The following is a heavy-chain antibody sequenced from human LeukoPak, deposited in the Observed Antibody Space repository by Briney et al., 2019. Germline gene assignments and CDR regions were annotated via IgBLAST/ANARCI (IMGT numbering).Heavy chain of an antibody. CDR1: GGSIRRYY. CDR2: IYTSGST. V-gene: IGHV4-4*07. CDR3: TRVHSLAYSSGWDYYYYYYMDV. Sequence: PSETLSLTCTVSGGSIRRYYWSWIRQPAGKGLEWIGRIYTSGSTNYNPSLKSRVTISVDKSKNQFSLKLSSVTAADTAVYYCTRVHSLAYSSGWDYYYYYYMDVWGKGTTVTVSS. J-gene: IGHJ6*03. D-gene: IGHD6-19*01.